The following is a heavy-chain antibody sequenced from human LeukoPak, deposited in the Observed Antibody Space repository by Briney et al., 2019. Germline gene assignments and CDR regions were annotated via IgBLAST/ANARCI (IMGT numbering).Heavy chain of an antibody. D-gene: IGHD2-8*01. CDR1: GFTFSSYG. CDR3: AKDNEDY. Sequence: AGRSLRLSCAASGFTFSSYGMHWVRQAPGKGLVWVAIISYDGSNKYYADSVKGRFTISRDNSKNTLYLQMNSLRAEDTAVYYCAKDNEDYWGQGTLVTVSS. CDR2: ISYDGSNK. V-gene: IGHV3-30*18. J-gene: IGHJ4*02.